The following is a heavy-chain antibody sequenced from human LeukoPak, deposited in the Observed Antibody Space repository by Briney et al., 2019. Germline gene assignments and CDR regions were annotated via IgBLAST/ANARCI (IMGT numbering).Heavy chain of an antibody. Sequence: GGSLRLSCAASGFTFRLYSMNWVRQAPGKGLEWVSYIRSSDGATAYADSVKGRFTISRDDAKNSLYLQMNSLRDEDTAVYYCARDRDWAFDYWGQGTLITVSS. CDR3: ARDRDWAFDY. CDR2: IRSSDGAT. CDR1: GFTFRLYS. J-gene: IGHJ4*02. V-gene: IGHV3-48*02. D-gene: IGHD3-9*01.